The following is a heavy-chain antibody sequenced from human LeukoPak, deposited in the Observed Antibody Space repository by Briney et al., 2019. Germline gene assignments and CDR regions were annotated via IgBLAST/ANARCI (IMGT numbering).Heavy chain of an antibody. CDR1: GFTLSNSW. CDR3: ARAARADCTSPTCHSWLAP. CDR2: INSDGSTT. D-gene: IGHD2/OR15-2a*01. V-gene: IGHV3-74*01. J-gene: IGHJ5*02. Sequence: QSGGSLRLSCAASGFTLSNSWIHWVRQAPGKGLVWVSRINSDGSTTTYADSVKGRFTVSRDNAKNTLYLQMNSLRAEDTAVYYCARAARADCTSPTCHSWLAPWGQGTRVTVSS.